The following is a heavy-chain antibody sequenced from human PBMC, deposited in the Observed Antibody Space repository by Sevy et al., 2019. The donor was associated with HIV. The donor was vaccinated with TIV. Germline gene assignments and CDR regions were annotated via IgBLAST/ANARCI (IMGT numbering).Heavy chain of an antibody. D-gene: IGHD6-13*01. Sequence: GGSLRLSCAASGFTLSSYWMHWVRQAPGKGLVWVSRINSDGSSTSYADSVKGRFTISRDNAKNTLYLQMNSLRAEDTAVYYCARTVAAAGTRYFGMDVWGQGTTVTVSS. CDR3: ARTVAAAGTRYFGMDV. V-gene: IGHV3-74*01. CDR2: INSDGSST. CDR1: GFTLSSYW. J-gene: IGHJ6*02.